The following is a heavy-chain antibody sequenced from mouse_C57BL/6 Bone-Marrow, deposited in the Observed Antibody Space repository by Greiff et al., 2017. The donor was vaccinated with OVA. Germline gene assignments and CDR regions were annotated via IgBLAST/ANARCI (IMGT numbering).Heavy chain of an antibody. J-gene: IGHJ4*01. CDR1: GYTFTSYW. CDR3: ARRLKGTYDTMYY. V-gene: IGHV1-55*01. D-gene: IGHD3-3*01. CDR2: IYPGSGST. Sequence: QVQLQQPGAELVKPGASVKMSCKASGYTFTSYWITWVKQRPGQGLEWIGDIYPGSGSTNYNEKFKSKATLTVDTSSSTAYMQLSSLTSEDSAVYYCARRLKGTYDTMYYWGHEASVTVSS.